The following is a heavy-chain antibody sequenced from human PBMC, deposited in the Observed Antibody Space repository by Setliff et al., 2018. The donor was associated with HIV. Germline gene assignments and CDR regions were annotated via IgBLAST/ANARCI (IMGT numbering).Heavy chain of an antibody. Sequence: SETLSLTCTVSGGSISSSVYYWGWIRQPPGKGLEWIGNIYYSGSTYYNPSLKSRITISVDTSKNQFSLKLSSVTAADTAVYYCARGSFIGDYYYFDYWGQGTLVTVSS. CDR1: GGSISSSVYY. D-gene: IGHD3-10*01. CDR2: IYYSGST. V-gene: IGHV4-39*01. J-gene: IGHJ4*02. CDR3: ARGSFIGDYYYFDY.